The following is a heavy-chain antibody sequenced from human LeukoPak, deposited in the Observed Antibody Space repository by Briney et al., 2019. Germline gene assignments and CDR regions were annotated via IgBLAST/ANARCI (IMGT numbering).Heavy chain of an antibody. CDR3: ASGGIYYGAAFDF. CDR2: INWNGGST. V-gene: IGHV3-20*04. D-gene: IGHD1-26*01. J-gene: IGHJ4*02. Sequence: GGSLRLSCAASGFTFSNFVMSWVRQAPGKGLEWVSGINWNGGSTGYADSVKGRFTISRDNAKNSLYLQMNSLRAEDTALYYCASGGIYYGAAFDFWGQGSLVTVSA. CDR1: GFTFSNFV.